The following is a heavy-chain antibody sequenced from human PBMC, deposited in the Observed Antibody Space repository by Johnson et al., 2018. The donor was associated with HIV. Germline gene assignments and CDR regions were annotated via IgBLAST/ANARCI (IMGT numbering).Heavy chain of an antibody. CDR1: GFTFSSYA. Sequence: VQLVESGGGLVQPGGSLRLSCAASGFTFSSYAMHWVRQAPGKGLEYVSAISSNGGSTYYAHSVKGRFTISRDNSKNTLYLKMGSLRAEDMAVYYCARGGGLLDAFDIWGQGTMVTVSS. CDR2: ISSNGGST. V-gene: IGHV3-64*01. D-gene: IGHD1-26*01. J-gene: IGHJ3*02. CDR3: ARGGGLLDAFDI.